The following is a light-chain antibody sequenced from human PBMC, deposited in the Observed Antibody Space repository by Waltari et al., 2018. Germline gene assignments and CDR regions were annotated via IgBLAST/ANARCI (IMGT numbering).Light chain of an antibody. J-gene: IGLJ2*01. CDR2: EVY. CDR3: CSYVGSSTFT. CDR1: SSDVGSYDL. V-gene: IGLV2-23*02. Sequence: QSALTQPASVSGSPGQSITISCTGTSSDVGSYDLVFWYQHHPGKAPKLMIYEVYKRPSGVSNRFSASKSGNTASLTISGLQAEDEADYYCCSYVGSSTFTFGGGTKLTVL.